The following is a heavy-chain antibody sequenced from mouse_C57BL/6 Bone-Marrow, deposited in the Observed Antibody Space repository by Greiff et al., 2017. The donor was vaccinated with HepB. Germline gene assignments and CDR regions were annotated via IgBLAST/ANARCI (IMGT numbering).Heavy chain of an antibody. J-gene: IGHJ3*01. CDR2: IDPETGGT. Sequence: QVHVKQSGAELVRPGASVTLSCKASGYTFTDYEMHWVKQTPVHGLEWIGAIDPETGGTAYNQKFKGKAILTADKSSSTAYMELRSLTSEDSAVYYCTKYYGSVLWFAYWGQGTLVTVSA. CDR1: GYTFTDYE. CDR3: TKYYGSVLWFAY. V-gene: IGHV1-15*01. D-gene: IGHD1-1*01.